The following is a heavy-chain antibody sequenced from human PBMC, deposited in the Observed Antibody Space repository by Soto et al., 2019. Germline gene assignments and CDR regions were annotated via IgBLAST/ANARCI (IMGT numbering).Heavy chain of an antibody. CDR1: GASITSSY. CDR2: MYDTGKSGYTPST. Sequence: QVQLQESGPRLVEPSATLSLTCSVSGASITSSYWTWIRRPPGKGLEWIAYMYDTGKSGYTPSTSYNPSLESRVTMSGDTSKNQFSLTLTAVTAADTAVYYCARGEDAFFYHGLDVWGQGITVTVSS. V-gene: IGHV4-59*01. J-gene: IGHJ6*02. CDR3: ARGEDAFFYHGLDV.